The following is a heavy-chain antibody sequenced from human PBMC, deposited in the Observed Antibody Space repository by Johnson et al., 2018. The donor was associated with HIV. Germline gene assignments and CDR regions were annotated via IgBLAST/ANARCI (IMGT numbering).Heavy chain of an antibody. J-gene: IGHJ3*02. Sequence: VQLVESGGVVVQPGGSLRLSCAASGFTFDDYAMHWVRQAPGKGLEWVSGINWNGGSTGYADSVKGRFTISRDNAKNCLYLQMNSLRAEDTALYYCARDTTMIVVSDAFDIWGQGTMVTVSS. V-gene: IGHV3-20*04. D-gene: IGHD3-22*01. CDR2: INWNGGST. CDR3: ARDTTMIVVSDAFDI. CDR1: GFTFDDYA.